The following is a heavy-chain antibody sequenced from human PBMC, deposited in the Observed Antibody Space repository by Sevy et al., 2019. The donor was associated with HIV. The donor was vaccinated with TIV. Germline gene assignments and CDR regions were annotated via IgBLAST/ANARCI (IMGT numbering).Heavy chain of an antibody. CDR1: GFTFSSYS. J-gene: IGHJ4*02. CDR2: ISSSSSYI. CDR3: ARSAAGTNVLWGIDY. D-gene: IGHD2-8*01. Sequence: GGSLRLSCAASGFTFSSYSMNWVRQAPGKGLEWVSSISSSSSYIYYADLVKGRFTISRDNAKNSLYLQMNSLRAEDTAVYYCARSAAGTNVLWGIDYWGQGTLVTVSS. V-gene: IGHV3-21*01.